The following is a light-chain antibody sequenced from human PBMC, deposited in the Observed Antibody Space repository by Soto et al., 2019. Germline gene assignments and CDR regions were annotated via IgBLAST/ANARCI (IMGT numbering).Light chain of an antibody. CDR3: SSFTSSTTYV. J-gene: IGLJ1*01. CDR2: NVN. CDR1: SSDVGNYNY. V-gene: IGLV2-14*01. Sequence: QSALTQSASVSGSPGQSITISCTETSSDVGNYNYVSWYQQHPGEVPKLIIFNVNNRPSGVSNRFSGSKSGNTASLTISGLQAEDGADYYCSSFTSSTTYVFGTGTKVTVL.